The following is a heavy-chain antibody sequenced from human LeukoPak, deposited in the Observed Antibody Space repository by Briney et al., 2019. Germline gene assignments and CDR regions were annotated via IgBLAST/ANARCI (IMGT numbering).Heavy chain of an antibody. J-gene: IGHJ3*02. CDR3: AKDRSGYYYDSSGYSIDAFDI. CDR2: ITYDGSNK. CDR1: GFTFSSYG. V-gene: IGHV3-30*18. D-gene: IGHD3-22*01. Sequence: GGSLRLSCAASGFTFSSYGMHWVRQAPGKGLEWVAVITYDGSNKYYADSVKGRFTISRDNSKNTLYLQMNSLRAEDTAVYYCAKDRSGYYYDSSGYSIDAFDIWGQGTMVTVSS.